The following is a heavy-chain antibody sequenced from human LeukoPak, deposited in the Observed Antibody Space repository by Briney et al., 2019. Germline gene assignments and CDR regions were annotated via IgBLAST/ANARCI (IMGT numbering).Heavy chain of an antibody. Sequence: GESLKISCKASEYNFAKSWIGLVRQMPGKGLEWMGIIYPDDSDTRYSPSFQGQVTISADRSITTAYLQWSSLKASDTAMYYCARPLGSIYGTLLSQYWGQGTLVTVAS. CDR2: IYPDDSDT. D-gene: IGHD3-10*01. CDR3: ARPLGSIYGTLLSQY. CDR1: EYNFAKSW. J-gene: IGHJ1*01. V-gene: IGHV5-51*01.